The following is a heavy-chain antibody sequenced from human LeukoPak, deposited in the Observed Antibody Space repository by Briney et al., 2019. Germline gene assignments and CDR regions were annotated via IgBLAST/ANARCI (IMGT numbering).Heavy chain of an antibody. CDR2: INPNSGGT. Sequence: GASVKVSCKASVYIFTGYYMHWVRQAPGQGLEWMGWINPNSGGTNYAQKFQGRVTMTRDTSISTAYMELSRLRSDDTAVYYCARSQCSSTICYDWFDPWGQGTLVTVSS. CDR3: ARSQCSSTICYDWFDP. V-gene: IGHV1-2*02. D-gene: IGHD2-2*01. CDR1: VYIFTGYY. J-gene: IGHJ5*02.